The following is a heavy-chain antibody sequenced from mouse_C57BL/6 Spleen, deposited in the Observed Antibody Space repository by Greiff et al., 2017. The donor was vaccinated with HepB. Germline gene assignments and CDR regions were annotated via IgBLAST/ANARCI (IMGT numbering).Heavy chain of an antibody. V-gene: IGHV14-2*01. CDR1: GFNIKDYY. D-gene: IGHD1-1*01. CDR2: IDPEDGET. CDR3: AREGYYGSSTGYYFDY. Sequence: DVKLQESGAELVKPGASVKLSCTASGFNIKDYYMHWVKQRTEQGLEWIGRIDPEDGETKYAPKFQGKATITADTSSNTAYLQLSSLTSEDTAVYYCAREGYYGSSTGYYFDYWGQGTTLTVSS. J-gene: IGHJ2*01.